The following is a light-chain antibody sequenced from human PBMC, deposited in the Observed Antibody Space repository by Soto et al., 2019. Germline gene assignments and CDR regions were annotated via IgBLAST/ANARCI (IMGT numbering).Light chain of an antibody. Sequence: EIVLTQSPGILSLSPGERATLSCRASQSVSTYLAWYQQKAGRPPRLLIYDASKRAPGIPARFSGSGSGTDFTLTISSLEPEDFAVYYCQQSSNWQGTFGRGTKVDIK. CDR3: QQSSNWQGT. CDR1: QSVSTY. J-gene: IGKJ1*01. V-gene: IGKV3-11*01. CDR2: DAS.